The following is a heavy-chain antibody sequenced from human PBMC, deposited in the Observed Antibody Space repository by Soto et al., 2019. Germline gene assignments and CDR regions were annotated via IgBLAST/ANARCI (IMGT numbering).Heavy chain of an antibody. V-gene: IGHV4-31*11. CDR1: GGSITTGGYY. Sequence: PSETLSLTCAVSGGSITTGGYYWSWIRQLPGKGLEWIGHRYYSESTYYNPSLKSRVSISLDTSKNQFSLNLSFVTAADTAMYYCARTKCSGGSCYSWSLDYWGQGTPVTVS. D-gene: IGHD2-15*01. J-gene: IGHJ4*02. CDR2: RYYSEST. CDR3: ARTKCSGGSCYSWSLDY.